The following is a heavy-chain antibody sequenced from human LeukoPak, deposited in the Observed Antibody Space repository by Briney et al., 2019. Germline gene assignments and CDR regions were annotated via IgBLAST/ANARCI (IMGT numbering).Heavy chain of an antibody. CDR1: GGSISSYY. CDR3: ARFSVAAAGTGWFDP. V-gene: IGHV4-59*01. Sequence: PSETLSLTCTVSGGSISSYYWSWIRQPPGKGLEWIGYIYYSGSTNYNPSLKSRVTISIDTSKNQLSLKLSSVTAADTAVYYCARFSVAAAGTGWFDPWGQGTLVTVSA. CDR2: IYYSGST. D-gene: IGHD6-13*01. J-gene: IGHJ5*02.